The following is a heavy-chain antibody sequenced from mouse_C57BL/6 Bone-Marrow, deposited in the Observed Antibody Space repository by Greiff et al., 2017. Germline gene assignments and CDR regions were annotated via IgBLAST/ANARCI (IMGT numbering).Heavy chain of an antibody. Sequence: EVKLLESGGGLVKPGGSLKLSCAASGFTFSDYGMHWVRQAPGKGLEWVAYISSGSSTIYYAAPVKGRFTISRDNAKNTLFLQRTRLRSEDTAMYYCARGYGSSPWYFDVWGTGTTVTVSA. J-gene: IGHJ1*03. CDR1: GFTFSDYG. CDR3: ARGYGSSPWYFDV. CDR2: ISSGSSTI. V-gene: IGHV5-17*01. D-gene: IGHD1-1*01.